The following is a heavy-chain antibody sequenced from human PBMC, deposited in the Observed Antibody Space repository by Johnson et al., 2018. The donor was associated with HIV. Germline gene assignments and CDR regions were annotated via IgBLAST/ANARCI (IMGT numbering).Heavy chain of an antibody. D-gene: IGHD3-16*01. Sequence: QMQLVESGGGVVQPGRSLRLSCAASGFTFSSYGMHWVRQAPSKGLEWVAVISYDGSNKYYADSVKGRFTISRDNSKNTLYLQMNSLRAEDTAVYYCAKDERQMGGWSHAFDIWGQVTMVTVSS. CDR3: AKDERQMGGWSHAFDI. J-gene: IGHJ3*02. V-gene: IGHV3-30*18. CDR2: ISYDGSNK. CDR1: GFTFSSYG.